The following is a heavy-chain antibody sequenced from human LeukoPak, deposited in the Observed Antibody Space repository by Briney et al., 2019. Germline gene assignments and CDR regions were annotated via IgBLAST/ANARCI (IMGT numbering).Heavy chain of an antibody. CDR3: AKQRVAGAPFFDY. Sequence: GGFLRISCAASGFTLCSYAMSWVRQGPGEGLGWGSAISGSGGSTYYADSVKGRFTISRDNSKNTLYLQMNSLRAEDTAVYYCAKQRVAGAPFFDYWGQGTLVTVSS. CDR2: ISGSGGST. V-gene: IGHV3-23*01. D-gene: IGHD6-19*01. CDR1: GFTLCSYA. J-gene: IGHJ4*02.